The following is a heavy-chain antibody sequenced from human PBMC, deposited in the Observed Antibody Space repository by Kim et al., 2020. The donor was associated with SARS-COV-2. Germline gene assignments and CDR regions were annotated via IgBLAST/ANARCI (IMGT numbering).Heavy chain of an antibody. V-gene: IGHV4-39*01. J-gene: IGHJ4*02. D-gene: IGHD5-12*01. Sequence: YYNPALKSRVTISVDTSKNQFSLKLSSVTAADTAVYYCRIVGTTYLDFDYWGQGTLVTVSS. CDR3: RIVGTTYLDFDY.